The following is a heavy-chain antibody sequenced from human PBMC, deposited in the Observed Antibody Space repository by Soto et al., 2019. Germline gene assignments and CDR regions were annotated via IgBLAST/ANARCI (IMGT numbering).Heavy chain of an antibody. D-gene: IGHD6-6*01. CDR2: INPNSGGT. CDR1: GYTFTGYY. V-gene: IGHV1-2*02. J-gene: IGHJ6*02. Sequence: VKVSCKASGYTFTGYYMHWVRQAPGQGLEWMGWINPNSGGTNYAQKFQGRVTMTRDTSISTAYMELSRLRSDDTAVYYCARGLTIAAFKGMDVWGQGTTVTVSS. CDR3: ARGLTIAAFKGMDV.